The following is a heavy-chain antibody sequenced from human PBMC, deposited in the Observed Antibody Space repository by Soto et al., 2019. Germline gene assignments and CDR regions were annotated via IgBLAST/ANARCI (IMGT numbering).Heavy chain of an antibody. CDR1: GFTFSSYS. CDR3: ARGRKAYYGSGSLYNWFDP. Sequence: GGSLRLSCAASGFTFSSYSMNWVRQAPGKGLEWVSSISSSSSYIYYADSVKGRFTISRDNAKNSLYLQMNSLRAEDTAVYYCARGRKAYYGSGSLYNWFDPWGQGTLVTVSS. V-gene: IGHV3-21*01. J-gene: IGHJ5*02. CDR2: ISSSSSYI. D-gene: IGHD3-10*01.